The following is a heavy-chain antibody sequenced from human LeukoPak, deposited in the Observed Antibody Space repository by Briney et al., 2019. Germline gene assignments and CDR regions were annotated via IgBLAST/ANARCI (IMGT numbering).Heavy chain of an antibody. CDR3: TNEFCNSYHSSGPSDAFDI. V-gene: IGHV3-23*01. CDR2: ISGSGGST. Sequence: PGGSLRLSCAASGFTFSSYAMSWVRQAPGKGLEWVSAISGSGGSTYYADSVKGRFTISRDNSKNTLYLQMNSLRAEDTAVYYCTNEFCNSYHSSGPSDAFDIWGQGTMVTVSS. D-gene: IGHD3-22*01. J-gene: IGHJ3*02. CDR1: GFTFSSYA.